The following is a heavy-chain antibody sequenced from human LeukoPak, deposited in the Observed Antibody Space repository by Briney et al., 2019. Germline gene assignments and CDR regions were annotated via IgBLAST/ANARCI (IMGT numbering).Heavy chain of an antibody. Sequence: GGSLRLSCAASGFTFSSYGMHWVRQAPGKGLEWVAVIWYDGSNKYYADSVKGRFTISRDNSKNTLYLQMNSLRAEDTAVYYCARGRASIAARPDDYWGQGTLVTVSS. CDR3: ARGRASIAARPDDY. V-gene: IGHV3-33*01. J-gene: IGHJ4*02. D-gene: IGHD6-6*01. CDR1: GFTFSSYG. CDR2: IWYDGSNK.